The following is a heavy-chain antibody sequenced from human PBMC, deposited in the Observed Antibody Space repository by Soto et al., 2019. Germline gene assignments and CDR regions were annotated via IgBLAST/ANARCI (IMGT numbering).Heavy chain of an antibody. V-gene: IGHV1-69*13. CDR1: GGTFSSYA. D-gene: IGHD6-19*01. CDR3: ARVVAVAVSSMHYYYYGMDV. CDR2: IIPIFGTA. Sequence: SVKVSCKASGGTFSSYAISWVRQAPGQGLEWMGGIIPIFGTANYAQKFQGRVTITADESTSTAYMELSSLRSEDTAVYYCARVVAVAVSSMHYYYYGMDVWGQGTTVTVSS. J-gene: IGHJ6*02.